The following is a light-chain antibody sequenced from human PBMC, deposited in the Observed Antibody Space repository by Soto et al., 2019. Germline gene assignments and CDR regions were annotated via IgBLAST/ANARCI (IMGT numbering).Light chain of an antibody. Sequence: DIQMTQSPSSLSASVGDRVTITCRASQSISSYLNWYQQNPGKAPKLLIYAASSLQSGVPSRFSGSGSGTDFTLTISSLQTEDFATYYCQLSYSTPRTFGQGTKREI. CDR2: AAS. J-gene: IGKJ2*02. V-gene: IGKV1-39*01. CDR1: QSISSY. CDR3: QLSYSTPRT.